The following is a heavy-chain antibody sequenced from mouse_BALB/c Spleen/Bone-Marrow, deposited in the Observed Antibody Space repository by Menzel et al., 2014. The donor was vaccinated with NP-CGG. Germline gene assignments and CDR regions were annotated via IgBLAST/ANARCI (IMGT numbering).Heavy chain of an antibody. CDR2: IYPGDGDT. J-gene: IGHJ2*01. D-gene: IGHD2-3*01. V-gene: IGHV1-80*01. CDR1: GYAFSNYW. CDR3: ARCDGYSYYFDY. Sequence: QVQLKDSGADLVRPGSSVKISCKASGYAFSNYWMNWVKQRPGQDLEWIGQIYPGDGDTNYNGKFKGKATLTADKSSSTAYMQLSSLTSEDSAVYFCARCDGYSYYFDYWGQGTTLTVSS.